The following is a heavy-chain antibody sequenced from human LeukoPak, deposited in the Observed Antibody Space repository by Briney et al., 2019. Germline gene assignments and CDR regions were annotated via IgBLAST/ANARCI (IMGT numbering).Heavy chain of an antibody. Sequence: PGRSLRLSCAASGFTFDDYAMHWVRQAPGKGLEWVSGISWNSVSIGYADSVKGRFTISRDNAKNSLYLQMNSLRAEDTALYYCAKAGTMVRGVINYYYGMDVWGQGTTVTVSS. D-gene: IGHD3-10*01. V-gene: IGHV3-9*01. J-gene: IGHJ6*02. CDR1: GFTFDDYA. CDR2: ISWNSVSI. CDR3: AKAGTMVRGVINYYYGMDV.